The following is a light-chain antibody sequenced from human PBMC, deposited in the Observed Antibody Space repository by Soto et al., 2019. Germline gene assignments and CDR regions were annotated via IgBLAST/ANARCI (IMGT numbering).Light chain of an antibody. Sequence: QSALTQPASVSGSPGQSITISCTGTSSDVGYYNYVSWYQQHPGKAPKLMIYDVSNRPSGISNRFSGSKSGNTASLTISGLQAEDEADYYCSSYTSSSTLYGFGAGTKVTVL. CDR1: SSDVGYYNY. CDR3: SSYTSSSTLYG. CDR2: DVS. V-gene: IGLV2-14*01. J-gene: IGLJ1*01.